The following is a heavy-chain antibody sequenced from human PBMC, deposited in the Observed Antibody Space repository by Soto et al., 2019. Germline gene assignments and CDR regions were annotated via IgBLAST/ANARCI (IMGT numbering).Heavy chain of an antibody. CDR3: ARVGYYDSSGYQGWFDP. Sequence: GASVKVSCKASGYTFTSYGISWVRQAPGQGLEWMGWISAYNGNTNYAQKLQGRVTMTTDTSTSTAYMELRSLRSDDTAVYYCARVGYYDSSGYQGWFDPWGQGTLVTVSS. CDR2: ISAYNGNT. CDR1: GYTFTSYG. J-gene: IGHJ5*02. V-gene: IGHV1-18*04. D-gene: IGHD3-22*01.